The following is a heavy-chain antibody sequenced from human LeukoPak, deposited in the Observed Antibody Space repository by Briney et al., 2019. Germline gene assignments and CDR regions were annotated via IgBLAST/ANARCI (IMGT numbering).Heavy chain of an antibody. Sequence: ASVKVSCKASGYTFTSYGISWVRRAPGQGLEWMGWISAYNGNTNYAQKLQGRVTMTTDTSTSTAYMELRSLRSDDTAVYYCARDSSSWQPLDYWGQGTLVTVSS. D-gene: IGHD6-13*01. J-gene: IGHJ4*02. V-gene: IGHV1-18*04. CDR3: ARDSSSWQPLDY. CDR2: ISAYNGNT. CDR1: GYTFTSYG.